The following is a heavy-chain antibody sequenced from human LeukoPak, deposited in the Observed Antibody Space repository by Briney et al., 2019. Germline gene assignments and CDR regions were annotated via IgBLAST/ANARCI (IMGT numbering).Heavy chain of an antibody. V-gene: IGHV3-23*01. Sequence: PGGSLRLSCAASGFTFSSYAMSWVRQAPGKGLEWVSDISGGGGSTYYADSVKGRFTISRDNSKNTLYLQMHSLRAEDTAVYYCARGLTLIAYCGGDCYREYFQHWGQGTLVTVSS. CDR1: GFTFSSYA. CDR2: ISGGGGST. J-gene: IGHJ1*01. D-gene: IGHD2-21*02. CDR3: ARGLTLIAYCGGDCYREYFQH.